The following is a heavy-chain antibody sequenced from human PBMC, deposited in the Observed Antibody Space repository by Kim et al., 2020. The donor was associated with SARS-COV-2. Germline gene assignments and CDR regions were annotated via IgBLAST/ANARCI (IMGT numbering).Heavy chain of an antibody. CDR1: GGSISSYY. CDR2: IYYSGST. CDR3: ARHRHSGFTIFGVVPHFDS. V-gene: IGHV4-59*08. Sequence: SETLSLTCTVSGGSISSYYWSWIRQPPGKGLEWIGYIYYSGSTNYNPSLKSRVTISVDTSKNQFSLKLSSVTAADTAVYYCARHRHSGFTIFGVVPHFDSWGQGTLVPVSS. D-gene: IGHD3-3*01. J-gene: IGHJ4*02.